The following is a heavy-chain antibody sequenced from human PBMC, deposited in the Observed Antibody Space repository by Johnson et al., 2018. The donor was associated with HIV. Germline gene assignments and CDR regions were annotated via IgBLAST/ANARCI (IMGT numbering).Heavy chain of an antibody. V-gene: IGHV3-53*01. J-gene: IGHJ3*02. CDR2: IYSGGST. Sequence: MQLVESGGGLIQPGGSLRLSCAASGFTVSSNYMSWVRQAPGKGLEWVSVIYSGGSTYYADSVKGRFTISRDNSKNAVYLQMNSLGAGDTAVYYCAKDQHGPLVPTVMRDDAFDIWGQGTMVTVSS. D-gene: IGHD5-12*01. CDR1: GFTVSSNY. CDR3: AKDQHGPLVPTVMRDDAFDI.